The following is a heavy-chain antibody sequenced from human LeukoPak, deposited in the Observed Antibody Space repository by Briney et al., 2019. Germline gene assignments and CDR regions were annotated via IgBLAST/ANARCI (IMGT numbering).Heavy chain of an antibody. D-gene: IGHD4-23*01. V-gene: IGHV4-34*01. CDR3: AGGGRPNSLLDY. CDR1: GGSFSGYY. J-gene: IGHJ4*02. CDR2: INRSGST. Sequence: SETLSLTCAVYGGSFSGYYWSWIRQPPGKGLEWIGEINRSGSTNYNPSLKSRVTISVDTSKNQFSLKLSSVTAADTAVYYCAGGGRPNSLLDYWGQGTLVTVSS.